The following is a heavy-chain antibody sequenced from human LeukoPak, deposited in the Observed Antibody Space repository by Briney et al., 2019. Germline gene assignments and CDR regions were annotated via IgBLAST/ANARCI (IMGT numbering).Heavy chain of an antibody. CDR3: ASARHGDYVWDY. CDR2: IYSGDSHT. CDR1: GYSFTYW. Sequence: PGESLKISCEGSGYSFTYWIGWVRQMPGKGLEWMGIIYSGDSHTKYSPSFQGRVTISADKSISTAYLQWSSLEASDTAMYYCASARHGDYVWDYWGQGTLDTVSS. J-gene: IGHJ4*02. V-gene: IGHV5-51*01. D-gene: IGHD4-17*01.